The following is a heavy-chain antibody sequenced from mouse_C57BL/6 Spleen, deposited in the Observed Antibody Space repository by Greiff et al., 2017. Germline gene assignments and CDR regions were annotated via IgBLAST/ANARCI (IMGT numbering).Heavy chain of an antibody. D-gene: IGHD1-1*01. CDR2: IDPSDSYT. CDR1: GYTFTSYW. Sequence: VQLQQPGAELVKPGASVKLSCKASGYTFTSYWMQWVKQRPGQGLEWIGEIDPSDSYTNYNQKFKGKATLPVDTSSSTAYMQLSSLTSEDSAVYYCASYYYGSSHGYYAMDYWGQGTSVTVSS. CDR3: ASYYYGSSHGYYAMDY. J-gene: IGHJ4*01. V-gene: IGHV1-50*01.